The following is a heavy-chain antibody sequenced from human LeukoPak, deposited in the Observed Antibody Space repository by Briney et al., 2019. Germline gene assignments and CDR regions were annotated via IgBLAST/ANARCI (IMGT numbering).Heavy chain of an antibody. Sequence: SETLSLTCTVSGGSISSSSYYWGWIRQPPGKGLEWIGSIYYSGSTYYNPSLKSRVTISVDTSKNQFSLKLSSVTAADTAVYYCARGPDDSSGYHLPLGYVDYWGQGTLVTVSS. D-gene: IGHD3-22*01. CDR1: GGSISSSSYY. V-gene: IGHV4-39*07. CDR3: ARGPDDSSGYHLPLGYVDY. J-gene: IGHJ4*02. CDR2: IYYSGST.